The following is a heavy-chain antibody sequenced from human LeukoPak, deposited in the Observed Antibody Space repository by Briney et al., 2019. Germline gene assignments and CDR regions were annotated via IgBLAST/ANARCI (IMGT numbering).Heavy chain of an antibody. Sequence: PGGSLRLSCAASGFTSSNAWMSWVRQAPGKGLEWVSNINDGSSIIYYADSVRGRFTISRDNPKNSLYLQMNSLRAEDTAVYYCARRLPYYGMDVWGQGTTVTVSS. D-gene: IGHD4-11*01. V-gene: IGHV3-48*04. CDR2: INDGSSII. CDR1: GFTSSNAW. CDR3: ARRLPYYGMDV. J-gene: IGHJ6*02.